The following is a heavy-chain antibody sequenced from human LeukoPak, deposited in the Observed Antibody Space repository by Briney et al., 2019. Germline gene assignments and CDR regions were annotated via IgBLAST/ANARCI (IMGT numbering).Heavy chain of an antibody. CDR2: MNPNSGNT. CDR1: GYTFTSYD. CDR3: ARGGGVYRGIAVAGTVDY. V-gene: IGHV1-8*01. D-gene: IGHD6-19*01. Sequence: ASVKVSCKASGYTFTSYDINWVRQATGQGLEWMGWMNPNSGNTGYAQKLQGRVTMTRNTSISTAYMELSSLRSEDTAVYYCARGGGVYRGIAVAGTVDYWGQGTLVTVSS. J-gene: IGHJ4*02.